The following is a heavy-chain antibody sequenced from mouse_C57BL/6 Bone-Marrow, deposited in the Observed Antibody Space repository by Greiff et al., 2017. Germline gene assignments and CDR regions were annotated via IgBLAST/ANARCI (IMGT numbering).Heavy chain of an antibody. V-gene: IGHV5-4*03. Sequence: EVKLMESGGGLVKPGGSLKLSCAASGFTFSSYAMPWVRQTPEKRLEWVATISDGGSYTYYPDNVKGRFTISRDNATNNLYLQLSHLKSEDSAMYYCARGRYSNFYFDYWGQGTTLTVSS. D-gene: IGHD2-5*01. CDR2: ISDGGSYT. CDR3: ARGRYSNFYFDY. CDR1: GFTFSSYA. J-gene: IGHJ2*01.